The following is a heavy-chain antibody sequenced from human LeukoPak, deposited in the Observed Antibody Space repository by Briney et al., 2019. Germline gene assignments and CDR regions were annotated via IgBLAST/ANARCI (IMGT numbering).Heavy chain of an antibody. Sequence: GGSLRLSCTASGFTFRSYWMNWVRQAPGKGLEWVANIKEDGSETKYVDSVKGRFTISSDNAKISVFLQMNSLRADDTAIYYCARGNSGAFDIWGQGTMVTVSS. CDR2: IKEDGSET. D-gene: IGHD3-10*01. V-gene: IGHV3-7*04. CDR3: ARGNSGAFDI. CDR1: GFTFRSYW. J-gene: IGHJ3*02.